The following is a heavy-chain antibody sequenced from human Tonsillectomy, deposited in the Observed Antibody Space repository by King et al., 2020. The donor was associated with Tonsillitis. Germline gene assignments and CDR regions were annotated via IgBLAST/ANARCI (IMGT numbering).Heavy chain of an antibody. V-gene: IGHV4-38-2*01. D-gene: IGHD4-23*01. CDR1: GSSISSGYY. Sequence: MQLQESGPGLVKPSETLSLTCAVSGSSISSGYYWGWIRQPPGKGLEWIGSIYHSGSTYYNPSLKSRVTISLDTSKDQFSLRLSSVTAADTAVYSCASHYGGNVFDCWGQAPLVTVSS. CDR3: ASHYGGNVFDC. CDR2: IYHSGST. J-gene: IGHJ4*02.